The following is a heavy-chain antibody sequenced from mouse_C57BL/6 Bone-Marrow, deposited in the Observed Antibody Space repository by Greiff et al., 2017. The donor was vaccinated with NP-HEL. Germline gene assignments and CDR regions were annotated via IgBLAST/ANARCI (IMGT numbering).Heavy chain of an antibody. J-gene: IGHJ1*03. V-gene: IGHV1-69*01. CDR3: ARWDYYGSSYWYFDV. Sequence: QVQLQQPGAELVMPGASVKLSCKASGYTFTSYWMHWVKQRPGQGLEWIGEIDPSDSYTNYNQKFKGKSTLTVDKSSSTAYMQLSSLTSEDSAVYYWARWDYYGSSYWYFDVWGTGTTVTVSS. CDR1: GYTFTSYW. D-gene: IGHD1-1*01. CDR2: IDPSDSYT.